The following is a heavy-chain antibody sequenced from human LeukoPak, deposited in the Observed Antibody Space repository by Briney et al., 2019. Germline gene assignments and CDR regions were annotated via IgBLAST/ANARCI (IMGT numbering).Heavy chain of an antibody. J-gene: IGHJ1*01. D-gene: IGHD2-2*01. CDR2: ISAYNGNT. CDR1: GYTFTSYG. V-gene: IGHV1-18*01. CDR3: ARGILPSHCSSTSCVGDFQH. Sequence: ASVKVSCKASGYTFTSYGISWGRQAPGQGLEWMGWISAYNGNTNYAQKLQGRVTMTTDTSTSTAYMELRSLRSDDTAAYYCARGILPSHCSSTSCVGDFQHWGQGTLVTVSS.